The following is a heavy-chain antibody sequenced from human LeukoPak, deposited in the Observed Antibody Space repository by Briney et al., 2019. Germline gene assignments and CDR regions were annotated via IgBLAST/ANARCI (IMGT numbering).Heavy chain of an antibody. CDR3: ARVGSRHCISTSCLDY. CDR1: GGTFSIYA. V-gene: IGHV1-69*06. J-gene: IGHJ4*02. CDR2: IIPIFGTA. D-gene: IGHD2-2*01. Sequence: ASVKVSCKPSGGTFSIYAISWVRQAPGQGLEWMGGIIPIFGTANYAQKLQGRVTITADKSTSTAYMELSSLRSEDTAMYYCARVGSRHCISTSCLDYWGQGTLVTVSS.